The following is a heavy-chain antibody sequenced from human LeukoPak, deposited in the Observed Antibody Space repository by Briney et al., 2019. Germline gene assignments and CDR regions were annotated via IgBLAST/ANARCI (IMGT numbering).Heavy chain of an antibody. D-gene: IGHD2-2*01. Sequence: GGSLXLSCAASGFTFSSNYMSWVRQAPGKGLEGVSVIYGGGSTYYSDTVTGGCTISRDNTKNTLYLQMNSLRAEDTAVYYCARDSNYWGQGTLVTVSS. CDR2: IYGGGST. CDR1: GFTFSSNY. J-gene: IGHJ4*02. V-gene: IGHV3-66*01. CDR3: ARDSNY.